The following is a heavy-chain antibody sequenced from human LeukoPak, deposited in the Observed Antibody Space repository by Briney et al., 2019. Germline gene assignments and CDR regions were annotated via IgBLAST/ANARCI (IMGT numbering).Heavy chain of an antibody. CDR1: GSTFSSYA. Sequence: GGSLRLSCAASGSTFSSYAMHWVRQAPGKGLEWVAVISYDGSNKYYADSVKGRFTISRDNSKNTLYLQMNSLRAEDTAVYYCAREGGSAKYYFDYWGQGTLVTVSS. V-gene: IGHV3-30*04. CDR2: ISYDGSNK. J-gene: IGHJ4*02. D-gene: IGHD1-26*01. CDR3: AREGGSAKYYFDY.